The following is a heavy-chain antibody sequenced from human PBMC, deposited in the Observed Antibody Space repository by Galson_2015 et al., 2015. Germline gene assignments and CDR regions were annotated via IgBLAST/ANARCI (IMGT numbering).Heavy chain of an antibody. D-gene: IGHD2-15*01. CDR2: MNDYGDS. J-gene: IGHJ3*01. CDR1: GYAFRSHA. CDR3: ARDFEYSIDV. Sequence: SVKVSCKASGYAFRSHAMHWLRQAPGQGLEWMGWMNDYGDSKYSQKFQGRLSIARDTSASTVYMELNSLRSQDTAVYYCARDFEYSIDVWGQGTMVAVSS. V-gene: IGHV1-3*01.